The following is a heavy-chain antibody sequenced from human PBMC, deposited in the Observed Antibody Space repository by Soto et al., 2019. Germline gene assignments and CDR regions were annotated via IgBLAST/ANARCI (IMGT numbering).Heavy chain of an antibody. J-gene: IGHJ3*02. Sequence: SVKVSCKASGYTFTSYAMSWVRQAPGQGLEWMGGIIPIFGTANYAQKFQGRVTITADESTSTAYMELSSLRSEDTAVYYCAREAVAGIEIAFDIWGQGTMVTVSS. CDR2: IIPIFGTA. CDR1: GYTFTSYA. V-gene: IGHV1-69*13. CDR3: AREAVAGIEIAFDI. D-gene: IGHD6-19*01.